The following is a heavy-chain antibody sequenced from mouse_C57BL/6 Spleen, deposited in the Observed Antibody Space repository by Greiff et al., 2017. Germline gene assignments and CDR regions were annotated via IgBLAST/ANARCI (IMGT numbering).Heavy chain of an antibody. D-gene: IGHD1-1*01. CDR1: GFNIKDYY. CDR2: IDPEGGDT. Sequence: VQLQQSGAELVRPGASVKLSCTASGFNIKDYYMHWVKQRPEQGLEWIGRIDPEGGDTEYAAKFPGKATMTADTSSNTAYLQLSSLAAEDAAVYYCTTYGSCYDFDVWGTGTTVTVSS. J-gene: IGHJ1*03. CDR3: TTYGSCYDFDV. V-gene: IGHV14-1*01.